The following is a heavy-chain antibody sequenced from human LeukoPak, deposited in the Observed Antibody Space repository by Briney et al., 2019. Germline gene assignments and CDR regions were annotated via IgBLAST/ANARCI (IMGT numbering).Heavy chain of an antibody. CDR3: ARDSGGYSFGAFNI. J-gene: IGHJ3*02. CDR2: INAGNGNT. V-gene: IGHV1-3*03. CDR1: GYTFTSYP. Sequence: ASVKVSCTASGYTFTSYPMHWVRQAPGQRLEWMGWINAGNGNTKYSQEFQGRVTLTRDTSANTAYMELSSLRSEDMAVYYCARDSGGYSFGAFNIWGQGTMVTVSS. D-gene: IGHD1-26*01.